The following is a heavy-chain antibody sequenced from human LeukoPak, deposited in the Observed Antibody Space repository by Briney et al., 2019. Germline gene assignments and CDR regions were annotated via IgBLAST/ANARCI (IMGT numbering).Heavy chain of an antibody. D-gene: IGHD3-22*01. CDR3: ARAGYYYDSSGYYITTDFDY. V-gene: IGHV4-59*01. Sequence: PSETLSLTCTVSGGSISSYYWSWIRQPPGKGLEWIGYIYYSGSTNYNPSLKSRVTISVDTSKNQSSLKLSSVTAADTAVYYCARAGYYYDSSGYYITTDFDYWGQGTLVTVSS. CDR1: GGSISSYY. CDR2: IYYSGST. J-gene: IGHJ4*02.